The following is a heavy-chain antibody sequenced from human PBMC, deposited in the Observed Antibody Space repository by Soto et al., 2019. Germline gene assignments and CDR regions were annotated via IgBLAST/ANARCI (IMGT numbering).Heavy chain of an antibody. J-gene: IGHJ4*02. D-gene: IGHD3-22*01. V-gene: IGHV1-18*01. CDR1: GYTFTSYG. CDR2: ISAYNGNT. CDR3: ARAYYYDSSALQGFFDY. Sequence: ASVKVSCKASGYTFTSYGISWVRQAPGQGLEWMGWISAYNGNTNYAQKLQGRVTMTTDTSTSTAYMELRSLGSDDTAVYYCARAYYYDSSALQGFFDYWGQGTLVTVSS.